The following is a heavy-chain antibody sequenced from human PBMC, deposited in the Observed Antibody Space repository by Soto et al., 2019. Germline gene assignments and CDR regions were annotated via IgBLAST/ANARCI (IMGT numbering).Heavy chain of an antibody. CDR3: AHRVLRTVFGLVTTTAIFFDF. J-gene: IGHJ4*02. CDR2: IYWDDDK. CDR1: GFSLTTSGVG. Sequence: QITLNESGPTVVRPTETLTLTCRFSGFSLTTSGVGVGWIRQSPGKAPEWLALIYWDDDKRYSASLKSRLNITRDTSKNQVVLTVSDLDPTDRATYYCAHRVLRTVFGLVTTTAIFFDFWGPGTPVAVSS. D-gene: IGHD3-3*01. V-gene: IGHV2-5*02.